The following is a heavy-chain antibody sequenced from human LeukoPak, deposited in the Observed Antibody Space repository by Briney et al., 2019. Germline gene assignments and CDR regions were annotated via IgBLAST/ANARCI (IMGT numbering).Heavy chain of an antibody. V-gene: IGHV4-4*02. CDR3: ARVRGDSYGLLDY. CDR1: GGSISSSNW. Sequence: PSETLSLTCAVSGGSISSSNWWSWARQPPGKGLEWIGEIYHSGSTNYNPSLKSRATISVDKSKNQFSLKLSSVTAADTAVYYCARVRGDSYGLLDYWGQGTLVTVSS. CDR2: IYHSGST. D-gene: IGHD2-21*02. J-gene: IGHJ4*02.